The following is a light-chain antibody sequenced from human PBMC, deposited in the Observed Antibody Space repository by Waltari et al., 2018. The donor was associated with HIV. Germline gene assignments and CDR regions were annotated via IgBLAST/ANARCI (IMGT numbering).Light chain of an antibody. CDR2: DVH. Sequence: QSALTQPPSVSGSPGQSITISCTGTSYDIGRSNSVSWYHQSPGTAPKLILYDVHHRPSGISDRFSGSKSGNAASLTISGLQAEDEGQYYCSSFTGSITVIFGGGTKLTVL. V-gene: IGLV2-14*01. CDR1: SYDIGRSNS. CDR3: SSFTGSITVI. J-gene: IGLJ2*01.